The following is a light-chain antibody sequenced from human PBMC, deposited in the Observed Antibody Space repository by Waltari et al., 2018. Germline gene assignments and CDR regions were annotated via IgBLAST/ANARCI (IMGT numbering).Light chain of an antibody. J-gene: IGKJ1*01. CDR3: QQCNNYPRT. Sequence: DIQMTQSPSTLSASVGDRVTITCRANQSISSWLAWYQQKPGKAPKLLIYKASSLESGVPSRFSGSGSGTEFTLTISSLQPDDFATYYCQQCNNYPRTFGQGTKVEIK. CDR1: QSISSW. CDR2: KAS. V-gene: IGKV1-5*03.